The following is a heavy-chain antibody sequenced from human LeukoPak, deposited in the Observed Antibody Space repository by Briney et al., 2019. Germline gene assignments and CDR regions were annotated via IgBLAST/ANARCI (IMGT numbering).Heavy chain of an antibody. CDR3: AQDGASIRFDN. CDR2: ISSSGRTI. J-gene: IGHJ4*02. D-gene: IGHD5-24*01. Sequence: GGSLRLSCAASGFTFRSYSMNWVRQAPGKGLEWVSYISSSGRTIYYADSVKGRFTISRDNAKNSLFLQMNSLRAEDTAVYYCAQDGASIRFDNWGQGTLVTVSS. CDR1: GFTFRSYS. V-gene: IGHV3-48*01.